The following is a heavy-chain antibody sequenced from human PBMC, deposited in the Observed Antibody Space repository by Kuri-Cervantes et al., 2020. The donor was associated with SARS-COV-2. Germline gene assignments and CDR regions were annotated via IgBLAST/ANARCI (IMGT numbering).Heavy chain of an antibody. CDR3: ARGRETTWYYGMDV. D-gene: IGHD1-14*01. V-gene: IGHV3-30-3*01. J-gene: IGHJ6*02. Sequence: GESLKISCKASGFRFGIHAMHGVRQAPGKGLEWLSFISFDGDKTYYADSVRGRFTISRDNSENTVSLQMNSLRPEDTAVYYCARGRETTWYYGMDVWGQGTTVTVSS. CDR1: GFRFGIHA. CDR2: ISFDGDKT.